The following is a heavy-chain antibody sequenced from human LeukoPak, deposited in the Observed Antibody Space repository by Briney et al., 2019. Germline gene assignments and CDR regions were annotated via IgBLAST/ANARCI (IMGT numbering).Heavy chain of an antibody. CDR3: ARLVEAVAGLWYFDL. D-gene: IGHD6-19*01. J-gene: IGHJ2*01. V-gene: IGHV4-39*01. Sequence: KPSETLSLTCTVSGGSISSSSYYWGWIRQSPGKGLEWIGSIFYSGTTYYNPSLKSRLTISVDTTKNQFSLKLSSVTAADTAVYYCARLVEAVAGLWYFDLWGRGTLVTVSS. CDR1: GGSISSSSYY. CDR2: IFYSGTT.